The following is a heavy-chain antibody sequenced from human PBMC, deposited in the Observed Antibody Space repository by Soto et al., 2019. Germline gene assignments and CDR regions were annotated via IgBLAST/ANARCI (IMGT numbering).Heavy chain of an antibody. Sequence: PGESLKISCKCSGYRFTSYWIGWVRQMPGKGLEWMGIIYPGDSDTRYSPSFQGQVTISADKSISTAYLQWSSLKASDTAMYYCARTSAAGKYYYGMDVWGQGTTVTVSS. CDR3: ARTSAAGKYYYGMDV. D-gene: IGHD6-13*01. CDR1: GYRFTSYW. CDR2: IYPGDSDT. J-gene: IGHJ6*02. V-gene: IGHV5-51*01.